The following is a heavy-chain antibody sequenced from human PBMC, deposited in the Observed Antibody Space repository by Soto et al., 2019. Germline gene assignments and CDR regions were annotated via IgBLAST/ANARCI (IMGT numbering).Heavy chain of an antibody. D-gene: IGHD2-2*01. CDR3: ATPSNCSSTSCHPGWFDP. V-gene: IGHV1-24*01. CDR1: GYTLTELS. Sequence: GASVKVSCKVSGYTLTELSMHWVRQAPGKGLEWMGGFDPEDGETIYAQKFQGRVTMTEDTSTDTAYMELSSLRSEDTAVYYCATPSNCSSTSCHPGWFDPWGQGTLVTVSS. J-gene: IGHJ5*02. CDR2: FDPEDGET.